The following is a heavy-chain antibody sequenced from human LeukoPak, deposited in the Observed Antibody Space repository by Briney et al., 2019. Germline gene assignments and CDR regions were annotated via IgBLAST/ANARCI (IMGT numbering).Heavy chain of an antibody. CDR2: IIPIFGTA. D-gene: IGHD2-15*01. CDR1: GGTFSSYA. CDR3: ATVMRGNFYY. Sequence: ASVKVSCKASGGTFSSYAISWVRQAPGQGLEWMGRIIPIFGTANYAQKFQGRVTITTDESTSTAYMELSSLRYEDTAVYYCATVMRGNFYYWGQGTLVTVSS. J-gene: IGHJ4*02. V-gene: IGHV1-69*05.